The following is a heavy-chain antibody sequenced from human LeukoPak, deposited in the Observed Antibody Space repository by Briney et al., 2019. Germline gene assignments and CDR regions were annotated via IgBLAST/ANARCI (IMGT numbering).Heavy chain of an antibody. D-gene: IGHD3-10*01. J-gene: IGHJ6*03. CDR2: IRYDGSNK. CDR3: AKDGHYGSGSYYNLYYMDV. V-gene: IGHV3-30*02. CDR1: GFTFTSYG. Sequence: GGSLRLSCAASGFTFTSYGMHWVRQAPGKGLEWVAFIRYDGSNKYYADSVKGRFTISRDNSKNTLYLQMNSLRAEDTAVYYCAKDGHYGSGSYYNLYYMDVWGKGTTVTISS.